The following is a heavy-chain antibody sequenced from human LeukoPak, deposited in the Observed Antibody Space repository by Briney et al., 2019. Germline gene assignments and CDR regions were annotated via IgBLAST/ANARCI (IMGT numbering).Heavy chain of an antibody. V-gene: IGHV1-18*01. CDR1: GYTFTSYG. J-gene: IGHJ3*02. CDR2: ISAYNGNT. D-gene: IGHD6-19*01. CDR3: ARDIVQSAVAGIEGAFDI. Sequence: ASVKVSCKASGYTFTSYGISWVRQAPGQGLEWMGWISAYNGNTNYAQKLQGRVTMTTDTSTSTAYMELRSLRSDDTAVYYCARDIVQSAVAGIEGAFDIWGQGTMVTVSS.